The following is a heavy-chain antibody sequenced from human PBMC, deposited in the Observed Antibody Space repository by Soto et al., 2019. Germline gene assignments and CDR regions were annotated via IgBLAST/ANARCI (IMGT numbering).Heavy chain of an antibody. CDR3: VRGGSEYYYDSSGYQPLDY. CDR2: IYYSGST. D-gene: IGHD3-22*01. Sequence: PSETLSLTCTVSGGSVSSGSYYWSWIRQPPGKGLEWIGYIYYSGSTNYNPSLKSRVTISVDTSKNQFSLKLSSVTAADTAVYYCVRGGSEYYYDSSGYQPLDYWGQGTLVTVSS. J-gene: IGHJ4*02. V-gene: IGHV4-61*01. CDR1: GGSVSSGSYY.